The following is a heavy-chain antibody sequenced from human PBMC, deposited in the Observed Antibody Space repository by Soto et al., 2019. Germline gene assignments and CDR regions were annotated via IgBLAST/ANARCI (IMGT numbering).Heavy chain of an antibody. Sequence: EVQLGETGGGLIQPGGSLRLSCAASGFTVSSNYMSWVRQAPGKGLEWVSVIYSGGSTYYADSVKGRFTISRDNSKNTLYLQMNSLRAEDTAVYYCARSGSVSYLYHYFDYWGQGTLVTVSS. CDR2: IYSGGST. J-gene: IGHJ4*02. CDR1: GFTVSSNY. V-gene: IGHV3-53*02. D-gene: IGHD1-26*01. CDR3: ARSGSVSYLYHYFDY.